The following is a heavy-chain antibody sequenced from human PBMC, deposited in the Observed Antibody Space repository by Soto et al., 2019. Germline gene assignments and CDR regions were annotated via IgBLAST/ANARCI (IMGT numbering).Heavy chain of an antibody. V-gene: IGHV4-34*01. CDR3: ARVDIAGGAFDI. D-gene: IGHD5-12*01. CDR1: GGSFSGYY. Sequence: QVQLQQWGAGLLKPSETLSLTCAVYGGSFSGYYWSWIRQPPGTGLEWIGEISHSGSTNYNPSLKSRVTISVDTSKNQFSLKLSSVTAADTAVYYCARVDIAGGAFDIWGQGTMVTVSS. J-gene: IGHJ3*02. CDR2: ISHSGST.